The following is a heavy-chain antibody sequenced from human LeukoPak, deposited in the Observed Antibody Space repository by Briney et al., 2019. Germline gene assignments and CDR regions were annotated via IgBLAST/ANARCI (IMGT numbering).Heavy chain of an antibody. CDR1: GYTFTSYG. V-gene: IGHV1-18*01. CDR2: ISAYNGNT. CDR3: AKRSMVRGVQFDAFDL. Sequence: ASVKVSCKASGYTFTSYGISWVRQAPGQGPEWMGWISAYNGNTNYAQKLQGRVTMTTDTSTSTAYMELRSLRAEDTAVYYCAKRSMVRGVQFDAFDLWGQGTIVTVSS. D-gene: IGHD3-10*01. J-gene: IGHJ3*01.